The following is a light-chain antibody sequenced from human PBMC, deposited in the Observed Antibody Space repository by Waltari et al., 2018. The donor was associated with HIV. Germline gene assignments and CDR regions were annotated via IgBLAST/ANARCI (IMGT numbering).Light chain of an antibody. V-gene: IGLV3-19*01. CDR2: NRN. J-gene: IGLJ1*01. Sequence: SSSLTPDPAVSVAVSHAPKISCQFATLRTYYAALYQQKPGQAPMLIIFNRNLRPSGIPDRFSGSASGNTASLTITGALAEDEADYYCSSRDSSGSSYVFGAGTEVTV. CDR3: SSRDSSGSSYV. CDR1: TLRTYY.